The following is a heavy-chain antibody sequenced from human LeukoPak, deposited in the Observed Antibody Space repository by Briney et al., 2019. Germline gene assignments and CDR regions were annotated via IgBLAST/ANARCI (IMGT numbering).Heavy chain of an antibody. V-gene: IGHV1-2*02. Sequence: ASVKVCCKASGYTFTDYYMHWVRQAPGQGLEWMGWINPNSGGTNLAQKFQDRVTMTRDTSISTAYMELSRLRSDDTAVYYCARDREGAVAVAGYYFDYWGQGTLVTVSS. CDR2: INPNSGGT. J-gene: IGHJ4*02. D-gene: IGHD6-19*01. CDR3: ARDREGAVAVAGYYFDY. CDR1: GYTFTDYY.